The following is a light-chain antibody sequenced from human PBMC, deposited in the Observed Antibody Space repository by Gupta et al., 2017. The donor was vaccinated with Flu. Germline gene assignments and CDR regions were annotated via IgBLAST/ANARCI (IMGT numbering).Light chain of an antibody. CDR2: GAS. Sequence: EIMMTQSPAILSVSPGERVTLSCRASHSVSSNLAWYQQKPGQPPRLLIYGASTRAIGIPARFSGSGYGTEFTLTVSSLHSEDFRVYYCQQYNNWPPLTFGGGTKVGIK. J-gene: IGKJ4*01. CDR3: QQYNNWPPLT. V-gene: IGKV3-15*01. CDR1: HSVSSN.